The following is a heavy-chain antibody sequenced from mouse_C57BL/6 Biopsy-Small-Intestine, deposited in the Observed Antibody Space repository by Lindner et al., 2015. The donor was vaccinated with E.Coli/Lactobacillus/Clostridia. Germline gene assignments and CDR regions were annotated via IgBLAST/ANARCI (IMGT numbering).Heavy chain of an antibody. CDR3: ARDLGPIPLNY. CDR1: GYTFTSHD. Sequence: SVKVSCKASGYTFTSHDITWVRQATGQGLEWMGWMNPNSGYTVYAQKFQGRVTMTRDTSMSTAYMELSSLTSEDTALYYCARDLGPIPLNYWGQGTLVTVSS. J-gene: IGHJ4*01. D-gene: IGHD3-1*01. V-gene: IGHV1S55*01. CDR2: MNPNSGYT.